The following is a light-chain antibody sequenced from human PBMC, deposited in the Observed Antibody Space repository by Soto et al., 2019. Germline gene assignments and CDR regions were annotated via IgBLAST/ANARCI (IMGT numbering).Light chain of an antibody. CDR3: QQYGISLWT. V-gene: IGKV3-20*01. CDR2: GAS. J-gene: IGKJ1*01. Sequence: EIVLTQSPGTLSLSPGERATLSCRASQSVSSSYLAWYQQKPGQAPRLLIYGASSRATGIPDRFSGSGSGTDFTLTISRLEPEDFAVYYCQQYGISLWTFGQGAKVAIK. CDR1: QSVSSSY.